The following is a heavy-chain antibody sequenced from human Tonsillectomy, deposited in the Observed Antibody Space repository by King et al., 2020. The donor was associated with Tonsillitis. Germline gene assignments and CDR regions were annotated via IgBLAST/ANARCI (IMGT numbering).Heavy chain of an antibody. Sequence: VQLQQWGAGLLKPSETLSLTCAVYGGSFSGYYWSWIRQSPGKGLEWIGEINHSGSTNYNPSLKSRVTISVDTSKNHFSLKQSSVTDADTAVYYCARGGYTYAYRNDAFDIWGQGTMVTVSS. V-gene: IGHV4-34*01. J-gene: IGHJ3*02. CDR1: GGSFSGYY. CDR2: INHSGST. CDR3: ARGGYTYAYRNDAFDI. D-gene: IGHD3-16*01.